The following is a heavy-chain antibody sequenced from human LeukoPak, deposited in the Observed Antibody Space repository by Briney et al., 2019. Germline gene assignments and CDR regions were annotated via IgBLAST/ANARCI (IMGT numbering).Heavy chain of an antibody. CDR2: ISAYNGNT. V-gene: IGHV1-18*01. Sequence: ASVKVSCKASGYTFTSYGISWVRQAPGQGLEWMGWISAYNGNTNYAQKFQGRVTITRDTSASTAYMELSSLRSEDTAVYYCARDSLAVAGKLNWFDPWGQGTLVTVSS. J-gene: IGHJ5*02. CDR1: GYTFTSYG. D-gene: IGHD6-19*01. CDR3: ARDSLAVAGKLNWFDP.